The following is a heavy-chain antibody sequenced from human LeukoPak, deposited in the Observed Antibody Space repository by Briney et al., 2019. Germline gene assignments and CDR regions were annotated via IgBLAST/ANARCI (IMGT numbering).Heavy chain of an antibody. V-gene: IGHV4-39*01. Sequence: PSETLSLTCTVSGDSISSSRYYWGWIRQPPGKGLEWIGSVYYSGSPYYNPSLKGQDTISVDTSKNQFALKLSSVTAADTAVYYCARHLESGTYYAPFDYWGQGTLLTVSS. CDR3: ARHLESGTYYAPFDY. CDR2: VYYSGSP. J-gene: IGHJ4*02. D-gene: IGHD3-10*01. CDR1: GDSISSSRYY.